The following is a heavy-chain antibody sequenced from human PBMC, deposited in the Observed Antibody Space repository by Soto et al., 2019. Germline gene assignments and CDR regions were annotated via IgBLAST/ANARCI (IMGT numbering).Heavy chain of an antibody. D-gene: IGHD2-15*01. J-gene: IGHJ2*01. CDR1: GGTFSSYT. Sequence: QVPLVQSGAEVKKPGSSVKVSCKASGGTFSSYTISWVRQAPGQGLEWMGRIIPILGIANYAQKFQGRVTITADKSTSTAYMELSSLRSEDTAVYYCARDRDDCSGGSCYSGWYFDLWGRGTLVTVSS. CDR3: ARDRDDCSGGSCYSGWYFDL. V-gene: IGHV1-69*08. CDR2: IIPILGIA.